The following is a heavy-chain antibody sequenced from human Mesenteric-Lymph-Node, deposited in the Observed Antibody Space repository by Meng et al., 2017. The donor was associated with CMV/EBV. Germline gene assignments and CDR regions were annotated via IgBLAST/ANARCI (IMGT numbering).Heavy chain of an antibody. D-gene: IGHD5-12*01. J-gene: IGHJ4*02. CDR1: GYSLTGYF. CDR3: ARLSGYFISRFDDY. CDR2: INPNNGDT. Sequence: ASVKVSCKAYGYSLTGYFMHWMRQAPGQGLEWVGWINPNNGDTKYAQKFQGRVTMTRDTSITTAYMELTRLTSGDTAVYFCARLSGYFISRFDDYWGQGSLVTVSS. V-gene: IGHV1-2*02.